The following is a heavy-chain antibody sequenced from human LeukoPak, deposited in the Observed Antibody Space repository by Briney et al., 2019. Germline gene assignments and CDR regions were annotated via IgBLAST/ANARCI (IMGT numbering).Heavy chain of an antibody. CDR3: ARVDDSSVIDY. CDR1: GGSISDYY. CDR2: IYYSGST. J-gene: IGHJ4*02. Sequence: ASETLSLTCTVSGGSISDYYWSWIRQPPGKGLEWIGYIYYSGSTNCNPSLKGRVTISVDTSKNQFSLRLSSVTAADTAVYYCARVDDSSVIDYWGQGTLVTVSS. V-gene: IGHV4-59*01. D-gene: IGHD3-22*01.